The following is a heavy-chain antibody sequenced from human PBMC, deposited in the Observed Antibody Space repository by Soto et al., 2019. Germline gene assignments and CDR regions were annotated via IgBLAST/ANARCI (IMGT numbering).Heavy chain of an antibody. D-gene: IGHD2-2*01. CDR3: TTDNCRSSTCYLNY. J-gene: IGHJ4*02. Sequence: PGGSLRLSCAAFGIPFSSTYMNWVRQAPGKGLEWVGRIKSKTVGETTDYSAPVKGRFALSRDDSKNTVSLQMNSLKSEDTAIYYCTTDNCRSSTCYLNYWGQGALVTVSS. CDR1: GIPFSSTY. V-gene: IGHV3-15*07. CDR2: IKSKTVGETT.